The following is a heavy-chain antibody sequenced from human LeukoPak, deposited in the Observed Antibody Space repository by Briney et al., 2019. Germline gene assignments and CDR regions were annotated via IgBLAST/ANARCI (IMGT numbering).Heavy chain of an antibody. D-gene: IGHD6-13*01. V-gene: IGHV4-39*07. CDR3: ARVTGYMTEDYFDY. J-gene: IGHJ4*02. CDR1: GGSISSSSYY. Sequence: PSETLSLTCTVSGGSISSSSYYWGWIRQPPGEGLEWIGSIYYSGSTYYNPSLKSRVTISVDTSKNQFSLRLSSVTAADTAVYYCARVTGYMTEDYFDYWGQGTLVTVSS. CDR2: IYYSGST.